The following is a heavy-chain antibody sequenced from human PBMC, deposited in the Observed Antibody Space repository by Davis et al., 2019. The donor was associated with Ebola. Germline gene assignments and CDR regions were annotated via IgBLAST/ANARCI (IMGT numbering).Heavy chain of an antibody. V-gene: IGHV3-74*01. J-gene: IGHJ6*02. CDR1: GFTFSNYW. Sequence: GESLKISCEVSGFTFSNYWMHWVRQGPGKGLVWVSRIKTDGSYTIYADSVKGRFTISRDNAKNTLYLQMNSLRAEDTAVFYCARAYHYGVDVWGQGTTVTVSS. CDR2: IKTDGSYT. CDR3: ARAYHYGVDV.